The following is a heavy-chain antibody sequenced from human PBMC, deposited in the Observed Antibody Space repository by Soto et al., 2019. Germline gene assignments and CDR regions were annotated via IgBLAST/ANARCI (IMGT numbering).Heavy chain of an antibody. V-gene: IGHV3-15*01. D-gene: IGHD4-17*01. Sequence: GSLRLSCAASGFTFSNAWMSWVRQAPGKGLEWVGRIKSKTDGGTTDYAAPVKGRFTISRDDSKNTLYLQMNSLKTEDTAVYYCTTSLKDYGDYFDYWGQGTLVTVSS. CDR2: IKSKTDGGTT. J-gene: IGHJ4*02. CDR3: TTSLKDYGDYFDY. CDR1: GFTFSNAW.